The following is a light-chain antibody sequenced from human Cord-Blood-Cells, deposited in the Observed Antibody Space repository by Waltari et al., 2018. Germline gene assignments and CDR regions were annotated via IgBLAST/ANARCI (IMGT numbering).Light chain of an antibody. CDR3: PQSYSTPPWT. J-gene: IGKJ1*01. Sequence: DIQMSQSPSSLSASVGDRVTITCRASQSISSYLNWYQQKPGKAPKLLNYAASSLQSGVPSRFSGSGSGTDFTLTISSLQPEDFATYYCPQSYSTPPWTFGQGTKVESK. CDR1: QSISSY. V-gene: IGKV1-39*01. CDR2: AAS.